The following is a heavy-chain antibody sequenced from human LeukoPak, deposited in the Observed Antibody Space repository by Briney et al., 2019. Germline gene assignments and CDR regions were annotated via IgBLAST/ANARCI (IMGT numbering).Heavy chain of an antibody. CDR1: GYGCSSYS. J-gene: IGHJ5*02. Sequence: ASVKVSCKASGYGCSSYSISWRRQARGQGPEWMGWIIVHSGKTDYAQSFQGRVSMTTDASTNTAYMELRSLPSDDTAIYFCARGPSRTNIFGAALMDYFDPWGQGTQVSVSS. V-gene: IGHV1-18*01. CDR3: ARGPSRTNIFGAALMDYFDP. D-gene: IGHD3-3*02. CDR2: IIVHSGKT.